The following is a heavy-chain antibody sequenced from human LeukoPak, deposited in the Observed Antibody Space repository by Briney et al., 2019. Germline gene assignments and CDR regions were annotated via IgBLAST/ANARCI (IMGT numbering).Heavy chain of an antibody. J-gene: IGHJ4*02. D-gene: IGHD4-17*01. Sequence: GGSLKLSCAASGLTFSSYSMNWVRQAPGKGLEWVSSISSSSSYIYYADSVKGRFTISRDNAKNSLYLQMNSLRAEDTAVYYCAREDFGDYVFGYWGQGTLVTVSS. CDR2: ISSSSSYI. CDR1: GLTFSSYS. V-gene: IGHV3-21*01. CDR3: AREDFGDYVFGY.